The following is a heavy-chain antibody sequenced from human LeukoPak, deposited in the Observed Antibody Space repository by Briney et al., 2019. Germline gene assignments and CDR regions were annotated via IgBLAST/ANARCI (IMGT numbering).Heavy chain of an antibody. J-gene: IGHJ3*02. D-gene: IGHD3-22*01. CDR3: ARDWPYYYGGSAYYNAFDI. CDR1: GVSISSVGYY. CDR2: ISYSGHT. Sequence: SETLSLTCTVSGVSISSVGYYWSWIRQYPGKGLEWIGYISYSGHTYYNPSLKSRVSISVDTSKTQFSLNLSSVTAADTALYYCARDWPYYYGGSAYYNAFDIWGQGTMVTVSS. V-gene: IGHV4-31*03.